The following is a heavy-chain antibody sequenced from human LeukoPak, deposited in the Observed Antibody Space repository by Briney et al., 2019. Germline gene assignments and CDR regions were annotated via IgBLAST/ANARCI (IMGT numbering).Heavy chain of an antibody. CDR1: GFTFSSYW. V-gene: IGHV3-7*01. J-gene: IGHJ6*03. Sequence: GGSLRLSCAASGFTFSSYWMSWVRQAPGKGLEWVANIKQDGSEKYYVDSVKGRFTISRDNAKNSLYLQMNSLRAEDTAVYYCAREGGYGSGSYYKYYYYYMDVWGKGTTVTVSS. CDR2: IKQDGSEK. CDR3: AREGGYGSGSYYKYYYYYMDV. D-gene: IGHD3-10*01.